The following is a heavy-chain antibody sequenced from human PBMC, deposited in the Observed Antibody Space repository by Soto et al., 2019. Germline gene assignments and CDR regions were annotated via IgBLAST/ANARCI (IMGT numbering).Heavy chain of an antibody. CDR3: ARGYAFDV. J-gene: IGHJ3*01. V-gene: IGHV4-4*02. CDR2: IHHSGST. Sequence: QVLLQESGPGLVKPSETLSLTCAVSGGSITTDNWWSWVRQPPGKGLEWIGEIHHSGSTNYNTSLKSRVTTSVDKSKNQFSLTLSFVTAADPAMYYCARGYAFDVWGRGTMVTVSS. CDR1: GGSITTDNW.